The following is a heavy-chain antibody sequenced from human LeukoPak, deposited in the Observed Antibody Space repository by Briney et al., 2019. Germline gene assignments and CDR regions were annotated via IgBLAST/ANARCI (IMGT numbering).Heavy chain of an antibody. J-gene: IGHJ4*02. V-gene: IGHV4-31*03. CDR2: IYYSGTT. Sequence: SQTLSLTCIVSGGSISSHYWSWIRQHPGKGLEWIGYIYYSGTTYYNPSLKSRVSISLDTSKNQFSLNLSSVTAADTAVYYCARSGTVTTWNYWGQGTLVTVSS. CDR3: ARSGTVTTWNY. D-gene: IGHD4-17*01. CDR1: GGSISSHY.